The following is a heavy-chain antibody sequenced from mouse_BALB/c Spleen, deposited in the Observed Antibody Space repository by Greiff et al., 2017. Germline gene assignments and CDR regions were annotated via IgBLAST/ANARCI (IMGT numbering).Heavy chain of an antibody. Sequence: VQLKQSGPGLVKPSQSLSLTCSVTGYSITSGYYWNWIRQFPGNKLEWMGYISYDGSNNYNPSLKNRISITRDTSKNQFFLKLNSVTTEDTATYYCARVGGSSYGAMDYWGQGTSVTVSS. CDR2: ISYDGSN. CDR3: ARVGGSSYGAMDY. CDR1: GYSITSGYY. J-gene: IGHJ4*01. V-gene: IGHV3-6*02. D-gene: IGHD1-1*01.